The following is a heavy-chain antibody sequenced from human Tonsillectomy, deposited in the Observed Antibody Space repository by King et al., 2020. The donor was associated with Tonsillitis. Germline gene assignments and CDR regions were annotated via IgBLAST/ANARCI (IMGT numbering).Heavy chain of an antibody. J-gene: IGHJ3*02. D-gene: IGHD1-1*01. CDR2: ISSSSSYT. CDR1: GFTFSDYY. CDR3: ARDRGYNDAFDI. V-gene: IGHV3-11*06. Sequence: VQLVEAGGGLGKPGGSLRLSCAASGFTFSDYYMNWLRQAPGKGLEWVSYISSSSSYTNYADSVKGRFTISRDNAKNSLFLQMNSLRAEDTAVYYCARDRGYNDAFDIWGQGTMVTVSS.